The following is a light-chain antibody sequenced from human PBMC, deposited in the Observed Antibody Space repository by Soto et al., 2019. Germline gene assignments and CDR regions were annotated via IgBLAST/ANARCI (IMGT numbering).Light chain of an antibody. J-gene: IGKJ1*01. V-gene: IGKV1-5*01. CDR3: QHYDTYST. CDR2: AAS. Sequence: DIQMTQSPSTLSASVGDRVTITCRASQSINNRLACYHQKPGKSPILLIYAASNWGSGVPSRFSGSRAWTVFTLTISPLHPDDFASYYCQHYDTYSTFGQGTKVDIK. CDR1: QSINNR.